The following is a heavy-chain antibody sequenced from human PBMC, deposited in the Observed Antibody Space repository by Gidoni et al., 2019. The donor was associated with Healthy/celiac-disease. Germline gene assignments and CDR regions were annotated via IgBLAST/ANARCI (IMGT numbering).Heavy chain of an antibody. J-gene: IGHJ3*02. CDR1: GYTFTGYY. V-gene: IGHV1-2*02. CDR2: INPNSGGT. D-gene: IGHD5-12*01. Sequence: QVQLVQSGAEVKKPGASVTVSCKASGYTFTGYYMHWVRQAPGQGLEWMGWINPNSGGTNYAQKFQGGVTMTRDTSISTAYMELSRLRSDDTAVYYCAGEGGRGYSGYARPRDAFDIWGQGTMVTVSS. CDR3: AGEGGRGYSGYARPRDAFDI.